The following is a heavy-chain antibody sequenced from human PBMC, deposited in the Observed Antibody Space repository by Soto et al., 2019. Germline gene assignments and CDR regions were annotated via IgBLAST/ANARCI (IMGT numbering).Heavy chain of an antibody. CDR1: GFTFSSYW. Sequence: PGGSLRLSCAASGFTFSSYWMSWVRQAPGKGLQWVANINQDGSQKWYGDSAKGRFTISRDNAKNSLYLQMNSLRAEDTAVYYCARGDYHDTSGPFSDAFDIWGQGTMVTVSS. J-gene: IGHJ3*02. V-gene: IGHV3-7*04. CDR3: ARGDYHDTSGPFSDAFDI. CDR2: INQDGSQK. D-gene: IGHD3-22*01.